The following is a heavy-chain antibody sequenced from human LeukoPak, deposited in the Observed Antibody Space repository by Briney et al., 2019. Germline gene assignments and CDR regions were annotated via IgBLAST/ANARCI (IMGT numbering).Heavy chain of an antibody. J-gene: IGHJ4*02. CDR2: ITDSGGRT. V-gene: IGHV3-23*01. Sequence: GGSLRLSCAASGFTFSSYAMSWVRQAPGKGLEWVSGITDSGGRTFYSDSVKGRFTISRDNSKKTLYLQMNSLRAEDTAVYYCAKDPSGTYWGQGTLVTVSS. CDR3: AKDPSGTY. D-gene: IGHD1-1*01. CDR1: GFTFSSYA.